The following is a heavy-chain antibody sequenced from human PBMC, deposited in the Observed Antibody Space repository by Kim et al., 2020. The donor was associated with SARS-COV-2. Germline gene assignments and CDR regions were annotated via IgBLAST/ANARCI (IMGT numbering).Heavy chain of an antibody. D-gene: IGHD1-26*01. Sequence: GGSLRLSCAASGFIFSSSWMHWVRQTPGKGLVGGSLINGDGSSTNYADSVKGRFTISRDNAKHTLYLQMNSLRAEDTAVYYCARGSGSYSYYWGQGTLVT. CDR2: INGDGSST. CDR1: GFIFSSSW. J-gene: IGHJ4*02. V-gene: IGHV3-74*01. CDR3: ARGSGSYSYY.